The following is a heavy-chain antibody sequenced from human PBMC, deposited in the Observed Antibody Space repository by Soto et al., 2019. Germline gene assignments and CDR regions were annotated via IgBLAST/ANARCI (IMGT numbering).Heavy chain of an antibody. D-gene: IGHD6-13*01. CDR3: ARATLPYFPAAAGTGWFDP. J-gene: IGHJ5*02. CDR2: INPNSGGT. CDR1: GYTFTGYY. V-gene: IGHV1-2*02. Sequence: QVQLVQSGAEVKKPGASVKVSCKASGYTFTGYYIHWVRQAPGQGLEWMGWINPNSGGTNYAQKFQDRVTMTRDTYISTAHKELSSLRSADTAVYYCARATLPYFPAAAGTGWFDPWGQGTLVTVSS.